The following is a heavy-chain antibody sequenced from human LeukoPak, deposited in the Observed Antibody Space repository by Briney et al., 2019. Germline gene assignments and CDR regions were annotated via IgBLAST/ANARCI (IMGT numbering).Heavy chain of an antibody. D-gene: IGHD3-9*01. CDR3: ARGSGELRYFDWFPKGYYGMDV. CDR1: GGSFSGYY. Sequence: SETLSLTCAVYGGSFSGYYWSWIRQPPGKGLEWIGEINHSGSTNYKPSLKSRVTISVDTSKNQFSLKLSSVTAADTAVYYCARGSGELRYFDWFPKGYYGMDVWGQGTTVTVSS. J-gene: IGHJ6*02. CDR2: INHSGST. V-gene: IGHV4-34*01.